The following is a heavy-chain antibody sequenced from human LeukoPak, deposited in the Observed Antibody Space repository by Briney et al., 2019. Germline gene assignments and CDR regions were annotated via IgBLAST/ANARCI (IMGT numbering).Heavy chain of an antibody. J-gene: IGHJ6*02. D-gene: IGHD2-15*01. CDR1: GYTFTSYY. Sequence: ASVKVSCKASGYTFTSYYMHWVRQAPGQGLEWMGIINPSGGSTSYAQKFQGRVTMTRDTSTSTVYMELSSLRSEDTAVYYCARVRGKCSGGSCYSTSFPRLYYYGMDVWGQGTTVTVSS. CDR2: INPSGGST. V-gene: IGHV1-46*01. CDR3: ARVRGKCSGGSCYSTSFPRLYYYGMDV.